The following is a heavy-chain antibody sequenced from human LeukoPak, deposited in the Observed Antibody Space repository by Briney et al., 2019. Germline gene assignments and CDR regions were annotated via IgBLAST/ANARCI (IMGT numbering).Heavy chain of an antibody. CDR3: ARDGAGLLWFGEAYYYGMDV. CDR2: IWYDGSNK. Sequence: GRSLRLSCAASGFTFSSYGMHWVGQAPGKGLEWVAVIWYDGSNKYYADSVKGRFTISRDNSKNTLYLQMNSLGAEDTAVYYCARDGAGLLWFGEAYYYGMDVWGKGTPVTVSS. V-gene: IGHV3-33*01. D-gene: IGHD3-10*01. CDR1: GFTFSSYG. J-gene: IGHJ6*04.